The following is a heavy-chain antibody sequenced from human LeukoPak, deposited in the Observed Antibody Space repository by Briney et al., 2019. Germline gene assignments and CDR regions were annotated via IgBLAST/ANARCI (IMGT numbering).Heavy chain of an antibody. Sequence: GGSPRLFCSASGFTFSGYWMRWVRQAPGEGLGGVANINQDAGDKYYVDSVKGRFTISRDNVNHSLYLQMNSLRAEDTAVYYCAKQRGQGYYFDYWGQGTLVTVSS. J-gene: IGHJ4*02. V-gene: IGHV3-7*01. D-gene: IGHD1/OR15-1a*01. CDR3: AKQRGQGYYFDY. CDR1: GFTFSGYW. CDR2: INQDAGDK.